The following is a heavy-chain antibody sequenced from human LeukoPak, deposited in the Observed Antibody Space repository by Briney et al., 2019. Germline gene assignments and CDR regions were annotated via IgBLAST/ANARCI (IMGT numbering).Heavy chain of an antibody. CDR3: AREQSHRGYAFDI. CDR1: GFTFSSYS. V-gene: IGHV3-48*04. J-gene: IGHJ3*02. Sequence: GGSLRLSCAASGFTFSSYSMNWVRQAPGKGLEWVSYISSSSSTIYYADSVKGRFTISRDNAKNSLYLQMNSLRAEDTAVYYCAREQSHRGYAFDIWGQGTMVTVSS. CDR2: ISSSSSTI.